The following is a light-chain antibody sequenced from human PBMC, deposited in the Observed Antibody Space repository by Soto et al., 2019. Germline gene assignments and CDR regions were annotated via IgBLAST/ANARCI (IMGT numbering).Light chain of an antibody. CDR3: CSSGGSPTEG. CDR2: EVN. J-gene: IGLJ1*01. Sequence: QSVLTQPASVSGSPGQSITISCTGTSSNVGSYKLVSWYQQHPGKAPQLMIFEVNQRHSVVSNRCSGSKSGNTASLTISGVKVEDEADYYCCSSGGSPTEGFGTGTKGTAL. V-gene: IGLV2-23*02. CDR1: SSNVGSYKL.